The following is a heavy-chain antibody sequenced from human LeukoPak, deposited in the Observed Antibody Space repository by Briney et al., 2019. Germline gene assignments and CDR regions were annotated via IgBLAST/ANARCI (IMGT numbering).Heavy chain of an antibody. Sequence: SETLSLTCTFSGGSLTTYYWNWIRQPPGKGLEWIGEIHHSGGTNYNPSLKSRVTISLDTSKNQFSLKLNSVTAADTAMYYCARAGEAGRFYPYWGQGTLVTVSS. D-gene: IGHD6-13*01. V-gene: IGHV4-34*01. CDR3: ARAGEAGRFYPY. CDR1: GGSLTTYY. J-gene: IGHJ4*02. CDR2: IHHSGGT.